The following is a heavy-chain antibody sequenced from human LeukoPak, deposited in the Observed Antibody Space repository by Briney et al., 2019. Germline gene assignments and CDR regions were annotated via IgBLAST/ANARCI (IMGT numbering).Heavy chain of an antibody. CDR3: ARDEWGDAFDI. J-gene: IGHJ3*02. CDR1: GFTFSSYS. CDR2: ISSSSSYI. V-gene: IGHV3-21*01. D-gene: IGHD1-26*01. Sequence: GGSLRLSCAASGFTFSSYSMNWVRQAPGKGLEWASSISSSSSYIHSADSVRGRFTISRDNAKTSLFLQMNSLRAEDTAVYYCARDEWGDAFDIWGQGTMVTVFS.